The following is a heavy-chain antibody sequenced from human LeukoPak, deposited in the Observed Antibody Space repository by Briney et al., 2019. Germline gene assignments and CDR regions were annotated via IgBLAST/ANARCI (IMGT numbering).Heavy chain of an antibody. V-gene: IGHV3-23*01. CDR1: GFTFSNYA. D-gene: IGHD2-15*01. Sequence: QPGGSLRLSCAASGFTFSNYAMSWVRQAPGKGLEWVSGISGSGGSTYYADSVKGRFTISRDNSKNTLYLQMNSLRAEDAAVYYCAKGGYCRGGTCYWVNHLYYFDYWGQGTLVTVSS. J-gene: IGHJ4*02. CDR3: AKGGYCRGGTCYWVNHLYYFDY. CDR2: ISGSGGST.